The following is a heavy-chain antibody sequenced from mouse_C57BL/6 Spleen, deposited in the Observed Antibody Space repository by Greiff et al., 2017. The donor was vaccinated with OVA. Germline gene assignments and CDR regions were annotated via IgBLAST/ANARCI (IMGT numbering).Heavy chain of an antibody. J-gene: IGHJ4*01. Sequence: EVMLVESGEGLVKPGGSLKLSCAASGFTFSSYAMSWVRQTPEKRLEWVAYISSGGDYIYYADTVKGRFTISRDNARNTLYLQMSSLKSEDTAMYYCTRDGDSNLYYYAMDYWGQGTSVTVSS. CDR1: GFTFSSYA. D-gene: IGHD2-5*01. CDR3: TRDGDSNLYYYAMDY. V-gene: IGHV5-9-1*02. CDR2: ISSGGDYI.